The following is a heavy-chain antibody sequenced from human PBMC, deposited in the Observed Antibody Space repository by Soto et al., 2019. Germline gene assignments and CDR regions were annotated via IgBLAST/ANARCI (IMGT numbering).Heavy chain of an antibody. V-gene: IGHV4-39*01. CDR3: AASRYYYGSGSYYSLSWFDP. CDR2: IYYSGST. Sequence: PSETLSLTCTVSGGSISSSSYYWGWIRQPPGKGLEWIGSIYYSGSTYYNPSLKSRVTISVDTSKNQFSLKLSSVTAADTAVYYCAASRYYYGSGSYYSLSWFDPWGQGTLVTVS. J-gene: IGHJ5*02. D-gene: IGHD3-10*01. CDR1: GGSISSSSYY.